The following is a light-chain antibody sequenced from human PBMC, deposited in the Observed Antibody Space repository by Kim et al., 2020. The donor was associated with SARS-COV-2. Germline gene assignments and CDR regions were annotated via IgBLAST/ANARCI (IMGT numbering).Light chain of an antibody. CDR3: QHYGTSLRT. CDR1: QSVTSGY. Sequence: EIVLTQSPGTLSLSPGERATLSCRASQSVTSGYLAWYQQKPGQAPRLLIYGASSRATGIPDRFSGSGSGADFTLTISRLEPEDFAVYYCQHYGTSLRTFGQGTKLEI. CDR2: GAS. V-gene: IGKV3-20*01. J-gene: IGKJ2*01.